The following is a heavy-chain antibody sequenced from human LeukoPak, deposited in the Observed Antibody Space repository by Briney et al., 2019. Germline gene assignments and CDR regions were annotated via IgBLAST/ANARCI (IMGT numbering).Heavy chain of an antibody. Sequence: PGGSLRLSCAASGFTFSSYAMSWVRQAPGKGLEWVSAISGSGGSTYYADSVKGRFTISRDNSKNTLYLQMNSLRAEDTAVYYCAKDLAFGGVIATFDYWGQGTLVTVSS. CDR1: GFTFSSYA. CDR3: AKDLAFGGVIATFDY. CDR2: ISGSGGST. V-gene: IGHV3-23*01. D-gene: IGHD3-16*02. J-gene: IGHJ4*02.